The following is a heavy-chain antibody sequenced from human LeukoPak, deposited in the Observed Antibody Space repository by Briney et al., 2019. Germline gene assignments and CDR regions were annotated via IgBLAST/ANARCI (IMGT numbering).Heavy chain of an antibody. J-gene: IGHJ4*02. CDR2: IKEDGSEI. CDR3: ARGYTCGY. D-gene: IGHD5-18*01. V-gene: IGHV3-7*04. Sequence: GGFLRLSCAASGFTFSTYWMSWVRQAPGKGLEWVANIKEDGSEINYADSVRGRFTISRDNAKNSLYLQMNSLRAEDTAVYYCARGYTCGYWGQGTLVIVSS. CDR1: GFTFSTYW.